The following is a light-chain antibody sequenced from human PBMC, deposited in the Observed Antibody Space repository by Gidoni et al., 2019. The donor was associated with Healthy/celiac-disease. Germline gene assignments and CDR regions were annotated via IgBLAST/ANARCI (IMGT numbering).Light chain of an antibody. J-gene: IGLJ3*02. Sequence: QSVLTQPPSASGTPGQRVTFSCSVSSSNIGSHTVTRYQQLPGTAPKLLIYSNNQRPSVFPDRFSGFKSGTSASLAISGLQSEDEADYYCAAWDDSLNGWVFGGGTKLTVL. CDR3: AAWDDSLNGWV. CDR2: SNN. V-gene: IGLV1-44*01. CDR1: SSNIGSHT.